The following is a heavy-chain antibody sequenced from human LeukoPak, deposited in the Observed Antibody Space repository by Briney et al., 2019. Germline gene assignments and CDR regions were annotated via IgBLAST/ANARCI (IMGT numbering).Heavy chain of an antibody. Sequence: GRSLRLSCAASGFTFSSYAMHWVRQAPGKGLEWVAVISYDGSNKYYADSVKGRFTISRDNSKNTLYLQMNSLRAEDTAVYYCAGTLPYDSSGYALFYWGQGTLVTVSS. J-gene: IGHJ4*02. D-gene: IGHD3-22*01. CDR2: ISYDGSNK. CDR1: GFTFSSYA. V-gene: IGHV3-30-3*01. CDR3: AGTLPYDSSGYALFY.